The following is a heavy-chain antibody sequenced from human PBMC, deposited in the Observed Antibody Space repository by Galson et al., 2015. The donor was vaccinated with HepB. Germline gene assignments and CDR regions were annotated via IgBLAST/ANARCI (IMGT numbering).Heavy chain of an antibody. CDR1: GFTFSSYG. J-gene: IGHJ4*02. Sequence: LRLSCAASGFTFSSYGMHWVRQAPGKGLEWVAIIWSDGSNEGYGNSVKGRFTISRDNSKNTVYLQMNCLRPEDTAVYFCARGGDGDLNYFDYWGQGTLVTVSS. CDR3: ARGGDGDLNYFDY. D-gene: IGHD4-17*01. V-gene: IGHV3-33*01. CDR2: IWSDGSNE.